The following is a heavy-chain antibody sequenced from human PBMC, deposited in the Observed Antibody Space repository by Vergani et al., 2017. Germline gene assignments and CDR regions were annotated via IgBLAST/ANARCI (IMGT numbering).Heavy chain of an antibody. Sequence: QVQLVQSGSEVRKPGASVKVSCQVSGYSLTELTIHWVRQAPGKGLEWMGGFDPEHGELTFAHHIQGRVTMTEDRATDTAYMGLSSLRPEDTALYYCAIGTDYYDSSGYYLDYWGQGTLVTVSS. CDR3: AIGTDYYDSSGYYLDY. CDR1: GYSLTELT. J-gene: IGHJ4*02. D-gene: IGHD3-22*01. CDR2: FDPEHGEL. V-gene: IGHV1-24*01.